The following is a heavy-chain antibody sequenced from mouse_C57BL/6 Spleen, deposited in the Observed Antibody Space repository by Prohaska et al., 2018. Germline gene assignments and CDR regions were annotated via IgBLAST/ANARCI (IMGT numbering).Heavy chain of an antibody. Sequence: EVKLEESGGGLVQPGGSMKLSCVASGFTFSNYWMNWVRQSPEKGLEWIAKIRLKSGNYATHYAESVKGRFTISRDDSKSSVYLQMNKLRAEDTGIYYCTGPGSSLGDWRQGTTLTVSS. CDR1: GFTFSNYW. V-gene: IGHV6-3*01. J-gene: IGHJ2*01. D-gene: IGHD1-1*01. CDR2: IRLKSGNYAT. CDR3: TGPGSSLGD.